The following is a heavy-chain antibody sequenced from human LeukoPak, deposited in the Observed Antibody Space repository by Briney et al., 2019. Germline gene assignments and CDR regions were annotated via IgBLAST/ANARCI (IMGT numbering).Heavy chain of an antibody. J-gene: IGHJ4*02. CDR3: ARSHSSSLRAPFGY. CDR1: GDTFSNYG. V-gene: IGHV1-18*04. Sequence: VSVKVSCQASGDTFSNYGIIWGRQGYGKGLELMGWMNPYNGNTNFGQKVQGRVTMTTDTTTRTVYMELRNLRYDDTAVYYCARSHSSSLRAPFGYWGQGTLVTVSS. D-gene: IGHD6-6*01. CDR2: MNPYNGNT.